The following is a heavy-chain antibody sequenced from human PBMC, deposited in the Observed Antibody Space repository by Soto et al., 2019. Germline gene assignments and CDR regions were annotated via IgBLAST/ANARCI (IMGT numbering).Heavy chain of an antibody. D-gene: IGHD2-15*01. V-gene: IGHV1-24*01. CDR2: FDPEDGET. CDR1: GYTLTELS. J-gene: IGHJ4*02. Sequence: ASVKVSCKVSGYTLTELSMHWVRHAPGKGLEWMGGFDPEDGETIYAQKFQGRVTMTEDTSTDTAYMELSSLRSEDTAVYYCATDGSPLYCSGGSCYGSVLRHWGQGTLVTVAS. CDR3: ATDGSPLYCSGGSCYGSVLRH.